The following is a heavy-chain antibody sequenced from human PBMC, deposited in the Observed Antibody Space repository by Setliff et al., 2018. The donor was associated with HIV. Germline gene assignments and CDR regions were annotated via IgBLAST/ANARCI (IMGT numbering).Heavy chain of an antibody. CDR3: ARDSGMAVVGTWRRLDP. V-gene: IGHV1-8*01. CDR2: MNPNSGNT. Sequence: GASVKVSCKASGYTFTNYDINWVRQATGQGLEWMGWMNPNSGNTGYAQKFQGRVALTTDTSTSTAHMELRNLRSDDTAVYYCARDSGMAVVGTWRRLDPWGQGTLVTVSS. D-gene: IGHD6-19*01. J-gene: IGHJ5*02. CDR1: GYTFTNYD.